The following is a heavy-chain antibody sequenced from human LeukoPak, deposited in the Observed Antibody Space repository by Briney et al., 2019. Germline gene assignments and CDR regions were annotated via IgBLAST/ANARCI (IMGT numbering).Heavy chain of an antibody. J-gene: IGHJ4*02. CDR2: IYPGDSDT. D-gene: IGHD6-13*01. CDR1: GYSFTNYW. Sequence: GESLKISCKGSGYSFTNYWIGWVRQMPGKGLKWMGIIYPGDSDTRYSPSFQGQVTISADKSINTAYLQWSSLKASDTAMYYCASTYSSSWYGSFDYWGQGTLVTVSS. V-gene: IGHV5-51*01. CDR3: ASTYSSSWYGSFDY.